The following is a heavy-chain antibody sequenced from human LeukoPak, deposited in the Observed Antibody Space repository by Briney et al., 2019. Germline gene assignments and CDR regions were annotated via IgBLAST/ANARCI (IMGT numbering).Heavy chain of an antibody. J-gene: IGHJ4*02. CDR3: SRSLNY. CDR1: GFTFSSSW. CDR2: INQDGSEG. Sequence: GGSLRLSCAASGFTFSSSWMDWVRQAPGKGLEWVANINQDGSEGNFVDSVKGRFTISRDNAKNSLYLQMNSLRTEDTAVYYCSRSLNYWGQGSLVTVSS. V-gene: IGHV3-7*01.